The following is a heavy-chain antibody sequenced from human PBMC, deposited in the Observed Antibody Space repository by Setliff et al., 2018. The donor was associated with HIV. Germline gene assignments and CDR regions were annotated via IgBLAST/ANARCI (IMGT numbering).Heavy chain of an antibody. Sequence: SETLSLTCAVYGGSFSGYYWSWIRQPPGKGLEWIGEINHSGSTNYNPSLKSRVTISVDTSKNQFSLKLRSVTAADTAVYYCARAHYDIGNYYMDVWGKGTTVTVSS. CDR2: INHSGST. J-gene: IGHJ6*03. CDR1: GGSFSGYY. V-gene: IGHV4-34*01. D-gene: IGHD3-9*01. CDR3: ARAHYDIGNYYMDV.